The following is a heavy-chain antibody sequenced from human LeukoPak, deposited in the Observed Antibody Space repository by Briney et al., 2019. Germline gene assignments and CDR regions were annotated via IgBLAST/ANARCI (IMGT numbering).Heavy chain of an antibody. CDR3: AREEYNWNSRVHDY. CDR1: GFTFSTYV. Sequence: PGGSLRLSCVASGFTFSTYVMGWVRQVPGKGLEWVSSVSESGGNTYYADSVKGRFTISRDNAKNSLYLQTNSLRAEDTAVYYCAREEYNWNSRVHDYWGQGTLVTVSS. J-gene: IGHJ4*02. V-gene: IGHV3-21*01. CDR2: VSESGGNT. D-gene: IGHD1-7*01.